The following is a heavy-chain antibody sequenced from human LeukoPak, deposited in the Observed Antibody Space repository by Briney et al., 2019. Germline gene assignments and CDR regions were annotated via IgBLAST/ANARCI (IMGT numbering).Heavy chain of an antibody. Sequence: ASVKVSCXAFGGTFSSYAISWVRQAPGQGLEWMARIIPIFGTANYAQKFQGRVTITTDESTSTAYMELSSLRSEDTAVYYCARVGRPYYYDSSGYYAYFDYWGQGTLVTVSS. V-gene: IGHV1-69*05. CDR3: ARVGRPYYYDSSGYYAYFDY. D-gene: IGHD3-22*01. J-gene: IGHJ4*02. CDR1: GGTFSSYA. CDR2: IIPIFGTA.